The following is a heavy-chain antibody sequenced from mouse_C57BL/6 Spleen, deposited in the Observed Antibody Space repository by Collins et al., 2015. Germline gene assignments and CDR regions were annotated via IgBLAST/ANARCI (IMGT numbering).Heavy chain of an antibody. D-gene: IGHD2-1*01. CDR2: IYPGSGST. CDR1: GYTFTSYW. Sequence: KASGYTFTSYWITWVKQRPGQGLEWIGDIYPGSGSTNYNEKFKSKATLTVDTSSSTAYMQLSSLTSEDSAVYYCARLLPFAYWGQGTLVTVSA. CDR3: ARLLPFAY. J-gene: IGHJ3*01. V-gene: IGHV1-55*01.